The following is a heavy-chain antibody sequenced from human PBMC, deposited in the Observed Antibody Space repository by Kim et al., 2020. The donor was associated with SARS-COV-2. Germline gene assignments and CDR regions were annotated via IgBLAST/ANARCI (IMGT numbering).Heavy chain of an antibody. V-gene: IGHV3-33*01. Sequence: GGSLRLSCAASGFTFSSYGMHWVRQAPGKGLEWVAVIWYDGSNKYYADSVKGRFTISRDNSKNTLYLQMNSLRAEDTAVYYCARDRLTTATTFGVYYYYGMDVWGQGTTVTVSS. CDR1: GFTFSSYG. D-gene: IGHD4-17*01. CDR2: IWYDGSNK. J-gene: IGHJ6*02. CDR3: ARDRLTTATTFGVYYYYGMDV.